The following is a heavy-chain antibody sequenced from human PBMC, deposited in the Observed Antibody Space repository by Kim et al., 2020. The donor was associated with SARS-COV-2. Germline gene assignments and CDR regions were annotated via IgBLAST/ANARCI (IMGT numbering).Heavy chain of an antibody. J-gene: IGHJ4*02. Sequence: SQTRSLTCVISGDNVSGDSVAWNWIRQSPSRGLEWLGRTYYRSKWYNDYAVSVKGRITISPDTSKNQFSLQVNSVTPEDTAVYYCARDHQYSVDYWGQGTLVTVSS. V-gene: IGHV6-1*01. CDR1: GDNVSGDSVA. D-gene: IGHD4-4*01. CDR2: TYYRSKWYN. CDR3: ARDHQYSVDY.